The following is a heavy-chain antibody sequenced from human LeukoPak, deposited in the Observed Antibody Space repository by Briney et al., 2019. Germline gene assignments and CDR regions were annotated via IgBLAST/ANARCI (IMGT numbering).Heavy chain of an antibody. Sequence: SETLSLTCSVYGGSISSYYWSWIRQSAGKGLEWIGRIYSSGSTNYNPSLQSRVTMSLDTSKNQFSLKLSSVTAADTAVYYCAGSSTWPFDYWGQGTLVTVSS. CDR1: GGSISSYY. V-gene: IGHV4-4*07. D-gene: IGHD6-13*01. CDR2: IYSSGST. J-gene: IGHJ4*02. CDR3: AGSSTWPFDY.